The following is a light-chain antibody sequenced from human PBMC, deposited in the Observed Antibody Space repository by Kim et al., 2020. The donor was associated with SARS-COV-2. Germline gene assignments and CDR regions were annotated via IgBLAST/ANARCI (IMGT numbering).Light chain of an antibody. CDR3: QQYGSSPLT. V-gene: IGKV3-20*01. J-gene: IGKJ4*01. Sequence: EIGLTQSPGTLSLSPGERATLSCRASQSVSSSYLAWYQQKPGQAPRLLIYGASSRATGIPDRFSGSGSGTDFTLTISRLEPEDFAVYYCQQYGSSPLTFGGGTKLEI. CDR2: GAS. CDR1: QSVSSSY.